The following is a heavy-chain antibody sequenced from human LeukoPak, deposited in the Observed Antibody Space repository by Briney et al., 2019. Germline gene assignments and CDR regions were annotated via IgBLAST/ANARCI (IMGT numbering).Heavy chain of an antibody. CDR2: IYFGGRT. CDR3: ARLDYDRGDFDLRADAFDI. D-gene: IGHD3-16*01. J-gene: IGHJ3*02. Sequence: SETLSLTCSVSGGSISSFSYYWGWIRQPPGKGLEWIGGIYFGGRTYNNPSLKSRVTISVDTSKNQFSLRLRSVTAADTAVYYCARLDYDRGDFDLRADAFDIWGQGTLVAVSS. V-gene: IGHV4-39*01. CDR1: GGSISSFSYY.